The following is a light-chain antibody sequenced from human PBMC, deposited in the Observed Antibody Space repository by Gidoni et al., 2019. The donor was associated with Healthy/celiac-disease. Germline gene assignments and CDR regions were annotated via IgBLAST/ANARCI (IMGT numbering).Light chain of an antibody. V-gene: IGLV1-40*01. Sequence: QSVLTQPLLVSGPPRQSVTISCTGSSSNIGAGYDVPWYQQLPGTAPKLLIYGNSNRPSGVPDRFSGSKSGTSASLAITGLQAEDEADYYCQSYDSSLSGVVFGGGTKLTVL. CDR2: GNS. J-gene: IGLJ2*01. CDR1: SSNIGAGYD. CDR3: QSYDSSLSGVV.